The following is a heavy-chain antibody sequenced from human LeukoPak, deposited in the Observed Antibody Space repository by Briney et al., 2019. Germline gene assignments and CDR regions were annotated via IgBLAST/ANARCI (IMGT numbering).Heavy chain of an antibody. V-gene: IGHV1-18*01. CDR2: ISAYNGDT. CDR3: ARERGYARQYFDY. CDR1: GYTFTSYG. J-gene: IGHJ4*01. D-gene: IGHD3-22*01. Sequence: GESLKISCKTSGYTFTSYGISWVRQAPGQGLEWMRWISAYNGDTNYAQQLQGRVTMTTDTSTSTAYMELRSLRSDDTAVYYCARERGYARQYFDYWGQGTLVTVSS.